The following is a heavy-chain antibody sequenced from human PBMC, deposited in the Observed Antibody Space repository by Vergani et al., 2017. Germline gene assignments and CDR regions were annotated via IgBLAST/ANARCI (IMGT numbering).Heavy chain of an antibody. CDR2: IHNRGKN. Sequence: QVRLEESGPGLVKPSETLSLTCSVSGYSIGSGFYWAWIRQSPGQVLQWLTSIHNRGKNYHNPSLKRLVSVSLDTSKNRFSLNRTPVTATDTAVYFCARSQGDYWYCDLWGPGSLVTVSS. J-gene: IGHJ2*01. D-gene: IGHD2-21*01. V-gene: IGHV4-38-2*01. CDR3: ARSQGDYWYCDL. CDR1: GYSIGSGFY.